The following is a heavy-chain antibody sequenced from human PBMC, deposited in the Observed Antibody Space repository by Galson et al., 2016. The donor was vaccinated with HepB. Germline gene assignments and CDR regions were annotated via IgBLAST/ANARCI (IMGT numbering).Heavy chain of an antibody. V-gene: IGHV1-69*13. CDR1: GGSFRADV. D-gene: IGHD2-21*01. Sequence: SVKVSCKASGGSFRADVFSWVRQAPGQGLEWMGGIIPTFDSTTYAQEFQGRVTLTADESTTTVYMELRSLRSDDTAVYYCARGLREDPPDQWGQGTLVIVSS. CDR3: ARGLREDPPDQ. CDR2: IIPTFDST. J-gene: IGHJ5*02.